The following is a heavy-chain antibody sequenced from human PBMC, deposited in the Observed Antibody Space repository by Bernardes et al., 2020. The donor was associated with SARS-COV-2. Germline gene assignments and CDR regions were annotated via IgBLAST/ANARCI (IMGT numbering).Heavy chain of an antibody. D-gene: IGHD4-17*01. Sequence: GGSLRLSCAASGFSLSDYWMHWVRQAPGKGLVWVSRIKSKTDGGTTDYAAPVKGRFTISRDDSKNTLYLQMNSLKTEDTAVYYCTNLAYGDYDPHFDYWGQGTLVTVSS. J-gene: IGHJ4*02. CDR3: TNLAYGDYDPHFDY. CDR1: GFSLSDYW. V-gene: IGHV3-15*07. CDR2: IKSKTDGGTT.